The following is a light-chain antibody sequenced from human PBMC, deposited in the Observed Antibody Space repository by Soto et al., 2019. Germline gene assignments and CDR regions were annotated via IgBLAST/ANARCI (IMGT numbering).Light chain of an antibody. Sequence: EIVLTQSPGTLSLSPGERASLSCRASQSVPGRYLAWYQQKPGQAPRLLMHGASSRTTGIPERFSGSGSGTDFTLTITRVEPEDFEVYYCQQYGSSPRTFGQGTKVDIK. CDR1: QSVPGRY. J-gene: IGKJ1*01. V-gene: IGKV3-20*01. CDR2: GAS. CDR3: QQYGSSPRT.